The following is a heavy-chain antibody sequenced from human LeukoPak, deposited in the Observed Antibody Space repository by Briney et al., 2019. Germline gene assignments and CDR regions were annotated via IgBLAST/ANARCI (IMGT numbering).Heavy chain of an antibody. CDR3: ARNMPGGEGTTDY. CDR2: IRYDGSNK. V-gene: IGHV3-30*02. D-gene: IGHD3-10*01. J-gene: IGHJ4*02. Sequence: PGGSLRLSCAASRFTFSSYGMHWVRQAPGKGLEWVAFIRYDGSNKYYADSVKGRFTISRDNSKNTLYLQMNSLRAEDTAVYYCARNMPGGEGTTDYWGQGTLVTVSS. CDR1: RFTFSSYG.